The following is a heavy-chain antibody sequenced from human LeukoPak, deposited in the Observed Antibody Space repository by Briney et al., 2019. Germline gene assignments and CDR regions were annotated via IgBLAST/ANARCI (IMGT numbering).Heavy chain of an antibody. Sequence: PGGSLRLSCAASGFTFSSYAMSWVRQAPGKGLEWVSAISGSGGSTYYADSVKGRFTISRDNSKNTLYLQMNSLRAEDTAVYYCAKGQSGGYSSSWLFDYWGQGTLVTVSS. CDR2: ISGSGGST. J-gene: IGHJ4*02. V-gene: IGHV3-23*01. D-gene: IGHD6-13*01. CDR1: GFTFSSYA. CDR3: AKGQSGGYSSSWLFDY.